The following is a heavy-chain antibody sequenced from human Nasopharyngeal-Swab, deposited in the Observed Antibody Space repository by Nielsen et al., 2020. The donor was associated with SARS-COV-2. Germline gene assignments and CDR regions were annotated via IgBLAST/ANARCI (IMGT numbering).Heavy chain of an antibody. CDR3: TTRAIASTAIWRNAFDI. V-gene: IGHV3-15*07. D-gene: IGHD2-21*02. Sequence: GGSLRLSCAASGFTVSSNYMNWVRQAPGKGLEWVGRIKSETDGGTTDYAAPVKGRFTVSRDDSKNTLYLQMDSLKTEDTAVYYCTTRAIASTAIWRNAFDIWGQGTMVTVSS. CDR1: GFTVSSNY. J-gene: IGHJ3*02. CDR2: IKSETDGGTT.